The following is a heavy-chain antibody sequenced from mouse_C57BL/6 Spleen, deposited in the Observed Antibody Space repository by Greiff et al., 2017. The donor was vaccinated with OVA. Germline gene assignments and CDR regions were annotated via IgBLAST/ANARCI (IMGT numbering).Heavy chain of an antibody. Sequence: VQLQQSGPELVKPGASVKIPCKASGYTFTDYNMDWVKQSHGKSLEWIGDINPNNGGTIYNQKFKGKATLTVDKSSSTAYMELRSLTSEDTAVYYCARQGTSLYFDVWGTGTTVTVSS. CDR1: GYTFTDYN. V-gene: IGHV1-18*01. D-gene: IGHD2-14*01. J-gene: IGHJ1*03. CDR2: INPNNGGT. CDR3: ARQGTSLYFDV.